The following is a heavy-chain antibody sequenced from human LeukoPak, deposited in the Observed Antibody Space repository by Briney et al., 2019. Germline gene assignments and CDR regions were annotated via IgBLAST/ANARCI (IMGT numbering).Heavy chain of an antibody. CDR2: IIPIFGTT. V-gene: IGHV1-69*01. Sequence: GSSVKLSCKASGGAFSSYAISWVRQAPGHGLEWMGGIIPIFGTTNYAQRFQGRVTITADESTSTAYMELSSLTSDDTAVYYCARDDYYDGSVYQENAFDKWGQGTVVTVSS. CDR1: GGAFSSYA. J-gene: IGHJ3*02. CDR3: ARDDYYDGSVYQENAFDK. D-gene: IGHD3-22*01.